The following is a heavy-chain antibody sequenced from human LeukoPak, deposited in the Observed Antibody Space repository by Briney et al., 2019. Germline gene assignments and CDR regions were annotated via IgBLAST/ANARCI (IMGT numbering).Heavy chain of an antibody. CDR3: ARDSMYATNYFDP. V-gene: IGHV4-59*01. Sequence: SETLSLTCSVFGGSISSSYWNWTRQSPGKGLEWLGYIYNSGGTNYNPSLKGRVTLSIDTSKNQFSLRLTSVTAADTAVYYCARDSMYATNYFDPWGQGTLVTVSS. CDR2: IYNSGGT. CDR1: GGSISSSY. D-gene: IGHD2-8*01. J-gene: IGHJ5*02.